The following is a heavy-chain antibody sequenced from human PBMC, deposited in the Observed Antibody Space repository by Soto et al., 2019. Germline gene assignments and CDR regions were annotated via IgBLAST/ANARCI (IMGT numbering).Heavy chain of an antibody. CDR3: AKGGYYSLFDI. CDR2: ISGSGGLT. CDR1: VFPFXSYA. V-gene: IGHV3-23*01. Sequence: GXLXLSCAASVFPFXSYAMSLVRQTPWKGLECVSGISGSGGLTYYADSVKGRFTISRDNSNNTLSLKMHILRVEDTAFYFCAKGGYYSLFDIWGQGKVVTVS. J-gene: IGHJ3*02. D-gene: IGHD3-16*01.